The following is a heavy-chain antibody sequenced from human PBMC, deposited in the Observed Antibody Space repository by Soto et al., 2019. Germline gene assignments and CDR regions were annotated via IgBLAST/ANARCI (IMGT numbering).Heavy chain of an antibody. D-gene: IGHD5-12*01. CDR2: IGRTGGSI. CDR1: GFTFSDYY. Sequence: GGSLRLSCAVSGFTFSDYYMSWIRQAPGKGLEWIAYIGRTGGSIYYADSVKGRFIISRDNGKKSLYLQMNSLRGEDTALYYCARVLDGYKEIDAFDFWGQGTMVTVSS. CDR3: ARVLDGYKEIDAFDF. V-gene: IGHV3-11*01. J-gene: IGHJ3*01.